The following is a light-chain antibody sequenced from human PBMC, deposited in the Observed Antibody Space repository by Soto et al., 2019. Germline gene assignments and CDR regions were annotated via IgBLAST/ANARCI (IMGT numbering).Light chain of an antibody. CDR1: NIGSKI. Sequence: SYELTQSLSVSVAQGQTARITCGGNNIGSKILHWYQQRPGQAPVVVIYRDKYRPSGIPERFSGSNSGNTATLTITRAQAGDEADYYCQVWGTNTGIFGGGTQLTVL. V-gene: IGLV3-9*01. CDR3: QVWGTNTGI. J-gene: IGLJ2*01. CDR2: RDK.